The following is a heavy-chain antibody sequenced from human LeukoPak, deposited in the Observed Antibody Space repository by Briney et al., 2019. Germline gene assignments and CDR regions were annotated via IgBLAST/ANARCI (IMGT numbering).Heavy chain of an antibody. J-gene: IGHJ4*02. V-gene: IGHV3-30*18. CDR1: GFTFSSYG. CDR3: AKDYYSYGYFYFDY. CDR2: ISYDGSNK. Sequence: GGSLRLSCAASGFTFSSYGMHWVRQAPGKGLEWVAVISYDGSNKYYADSVKGRFTISRDNSKNTLYLQMNSLRAEDTAVYYCAKDYYSYGYFYFDYWGQGTLVTVSS. D-gene: IGHD5-18*01.